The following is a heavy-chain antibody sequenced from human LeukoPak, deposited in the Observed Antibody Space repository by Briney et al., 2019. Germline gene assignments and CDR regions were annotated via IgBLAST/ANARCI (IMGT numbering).Heavy chain of an antibody. V-gene: IGHV4-59*01. J-gene: IGHJ4*02. CDR2: IYYSGST. Sequence: PSETLSLTCTVSGGSISSYYWSWIRQPPGKGLEWIGYIYYSGSTNYNPSLKSRVTISVDTSKNQSSLKLSSVTAADTAVYYCASVDTAMDFDYWGQGTLVTVSS. CDR1: GGSISSYY. CDR3: ASVDTAMDFDY. D-gene: IGHD5-18*01.